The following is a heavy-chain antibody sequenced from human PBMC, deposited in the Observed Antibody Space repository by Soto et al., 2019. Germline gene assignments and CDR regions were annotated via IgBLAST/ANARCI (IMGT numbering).Heavy chain of an antibody. D-gene: IGHD2-21*01. J-gene: IGHJ6*03. Sequence: ASVKGSCKASGYTFTSYDINWVRQATGQGLEWMGWMNPNSGNTGYAQKFQGRVTMTRNTSISTAYMELSSLRSEDTAVYYCSAGQRYCVRSDAEPDAHENPAYNYCCNYWDICRKGSTFT. CDR2: MNPNSGNT. CDR1: GYTFTSYD. V-gene: IGHV1-8*01. CDR3: SAGQRYCVRSDAEPDAHENPAYNYCCNYWDI.